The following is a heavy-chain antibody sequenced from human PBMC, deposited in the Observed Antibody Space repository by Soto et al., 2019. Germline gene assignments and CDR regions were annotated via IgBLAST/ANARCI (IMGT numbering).Heavy chain of an antibody. J-gene: IGHJ1*01. D-gene: IGHD2-15*01. CDR1: GYLFTAYS. CDR3: AREENCSGGTCYSEYFHR. CDR2: VNPSGGST. Sequence: ASVKVSCKASGYLFTAYSMHWVRLAPGQGLEWMGVVNPSGGSTKYAQNFQGRVTMTRDTSTTTIYMELSSLRSDDTAIYYCAREENCSGGTCYSEYFHRWGQGTLVTVS. V-gene: IGHV1-46*01.